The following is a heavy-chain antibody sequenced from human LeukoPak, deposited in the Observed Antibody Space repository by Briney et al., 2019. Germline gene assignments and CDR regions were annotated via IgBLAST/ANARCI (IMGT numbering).Heavy chain of an antibody. Sequence: VKVSCKASGYTFTGYYMHWVRQAPGQGLEWMGWINPNSGGTNYAQKFQGRVTMTRDTSISTAYMELSRLRSDDTAVYYCARDGPGVTIFGVVIHNWFDPWGQGTLVTVSS. CDR2: INPNSGGT. V-gene: IGHV1-2*02. CDR1: GYTFTGYY. CDR3: ARDGPGVTIFGVVIHNWFDP. D-gene: IGHD3-3*01. J-gene: IGHJ5*02.